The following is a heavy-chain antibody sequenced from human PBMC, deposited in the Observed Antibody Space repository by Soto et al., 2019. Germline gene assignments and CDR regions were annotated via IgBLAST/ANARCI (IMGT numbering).Heavy chain of an antibody. D-gene: IGHD1-20*01. J-gene: IGHJ6*02. CDR3: ARVREYNWKALNGMDV. Sequence: GGSLRLSCAASGFTFSSYSMNWVRQAPGKGLEWVSSISSSSSYIYYADSVKGRFTISRDNAKNSLYLQMNSLRAEDTAVYYCARVREYNWKALNGMDVWAQGTTVTVSS. CDR2: ISSSSSYI. CDR1: GFTFSSYS. V-gene: IGHV3-21*01.